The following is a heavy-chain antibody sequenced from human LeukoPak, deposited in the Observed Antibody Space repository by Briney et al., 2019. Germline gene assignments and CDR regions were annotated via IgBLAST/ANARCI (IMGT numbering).Heavy chain of an antibody. Sequence: PSETLSLTCTVSGGSISSSSYYWGWIRQPPGKGLEWVGEINHSGSTNYNPSLKSRATISVDTSKNQFSLKLSSVTAADTAVYYCARGHRGSSWYLPGDTSPMNNRGGPKRYYYMDVWGKGTTVTVSS. J-gene: IGHJ6*03. V-gene: IGHV4-39*07. CDR1: GGSISSSSYY. D-gene: IGHD6-13*01. CDR3: ARGHRGSSWYLPGDTSPMNNRGGPKRYYYMDV. CDR2: INHSGST.